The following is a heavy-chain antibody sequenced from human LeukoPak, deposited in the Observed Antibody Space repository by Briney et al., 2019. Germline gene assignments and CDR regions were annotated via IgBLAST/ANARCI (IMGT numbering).Heavy chain of an antibody. V-gene: IGHV4-34*01. CDR2: INHSGST. J-gene: IGHJ6*04. CDR3: ARDKKEGPGSSWENYYYYGMDV. D-gene: IGHD3-10*01. Sequence: SETLSLTCAVYGGSFSGYYWSWIRQPPGKGLEWIGEINHSGSTNYNPSLKSRVTISVDTSKNQFSLKLSSVTAADTAVYYCARDKKEGPGSSWENYYYYGMDVWGKGTTVTVSS. CDR1: GGSFSGYY.